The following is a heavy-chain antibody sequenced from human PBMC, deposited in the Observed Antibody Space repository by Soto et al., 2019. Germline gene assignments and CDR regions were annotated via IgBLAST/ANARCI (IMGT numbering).Heavy chain of an antibody. D-gene: IGHD2-15*01. J-gene: IGHJ6*02. CDR2: ISSSGYI. Sequence: GGSLRLSCAASGFNFNSYTINWVRQAPGKRLEWLSSISSSGYIFSTDSVRGRFTISRDNAKNSVYLQINSLRAEDTAGYFCARDCSGGSCYPGMDVWGQGTKVTVSS. CDR3: ARDCSGGSCYPGMDV. CDR1: GFNFNSYT. V-gene: IGHV3-21*01.